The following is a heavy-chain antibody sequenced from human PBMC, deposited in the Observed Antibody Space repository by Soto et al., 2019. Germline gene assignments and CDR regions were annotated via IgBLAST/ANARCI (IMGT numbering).Heavy chain of an antibody. V-gene: IGHV1-3*01. Sequence: QVQLVQSGAEVKKPGASVKVSCKASGYTFTSYAMHWVRQAPGQRLEWMGWINAGNGNTKYSQKFQGRVTITRDTAESTAYMELSSLRSEDTAVYYCATALTVTTISYFDDWGQGTLVTVSS. CDR2: INAGNGNT. J-gene: IGHJ4*02. CDR1: GYTFTSYA. D-gene: IGHD4-17*01. CDR3: ATALTVTTISYFDD.